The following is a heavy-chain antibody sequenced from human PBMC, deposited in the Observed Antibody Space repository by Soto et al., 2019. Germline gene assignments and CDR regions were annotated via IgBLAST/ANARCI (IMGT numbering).Heavy chain of an antibody. J-gene: IGHJ4*02. Sequence: QVQLVQSGAEEKKPGASVKVSCKASGYTFTSYAMHWVRQAPGQRLEWMGWNNAGNGNTKYSQKFQGRVTITRDTAASTAYIGLSSLRSGDTAVYYCSGVHGWYFPDYWCQGTLVTVSS. CDR2: NNAGNGNT. CDR3: SGVHGWYFPDY. D-gene: IGHD6-19*01. CDR1: GYTFTSYA. V-gene: IGHV1-3*05.